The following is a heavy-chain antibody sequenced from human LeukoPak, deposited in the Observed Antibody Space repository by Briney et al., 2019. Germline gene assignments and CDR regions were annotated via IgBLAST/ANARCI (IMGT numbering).Heavy chain of an antibody. J-gene: IGHJ3*01. V-gene: IGHV4-59*08. Sequence: SETLSLTCTVSGGSMSSNFWSWIRQPPGKGLEWIGYIYNSGTIYYSGSTNYNPSLLSRVTISVDTSKNQFSLKLRSVTAADTAVYYCARPFSGSYSDAFDLWGQGTMVTVSS. D-gene: IGHD1-26*01. CDR1: GGSMSSNF. CDR3: ARPFSGSYSDAFDL. CDR2: IYNSGTIYYSGST.